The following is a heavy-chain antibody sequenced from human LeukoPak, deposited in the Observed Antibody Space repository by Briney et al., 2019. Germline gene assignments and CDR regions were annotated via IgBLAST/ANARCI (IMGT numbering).Heavy chain of an antibody. CDR3: AKDVVRVGALFSIGTNRRGSLDY. D-gene: IGHD1-26*01. CDR1: GFTFSSYG. J-gene: IGHJ4*02. CDR2: ISYDGSNK. Sequence: PGGSLRLSCAASGFTFSSYGMLWVRQAPGKGLEWVAVISYDGSNKYYADSVKGRFTISRDNSKNTLYLQMNSLRAEDTAVYYCAKDVVRVGALFSIGTNRRGSLDYWGQGTLVTVSS. V-gene: IGHV3-30*18.